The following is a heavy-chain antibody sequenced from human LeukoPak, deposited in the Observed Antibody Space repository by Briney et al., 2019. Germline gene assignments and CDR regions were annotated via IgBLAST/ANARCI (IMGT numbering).Heavy chain of an antibody. CDR1: GFTFSDHY. J-gene: IGHJ6*03. V-gene: IGHV3-72*01. Sequence: GGSLRLSCAASGFTFSDHYMDWLRQAPEKGLELVGRTRNEANSYTTEYAASVKGRFTISRDDSKNSMYLQMNSLKAEDTAVYYCVREYQLLGYCYYYMDVWGKGTTVTVSS. CDR3: VREYQLLGYCYYYMDV. CDR2: TRNEANSYTT. D-gene: IGHD2-2*01.